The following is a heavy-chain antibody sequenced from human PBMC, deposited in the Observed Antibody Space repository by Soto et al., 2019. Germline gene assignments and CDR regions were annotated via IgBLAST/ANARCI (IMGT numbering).Heavy chain of an antibody. CDR2: IYYSGST. CDR3: AREKENQEGITMVYGMEV. J-gene: IGHJ6*02. Sequence: SETLSLTCTVSGGSISSGGYYWSWIRQHPGKGLEWIGYIYYSGSTYYNPSLKSRVTISVDTSKNQFSLKLSSVTAADTAVYYCAREKENQEGITMVYGMEVWGQGTTVTVSS. D-gene: IGHD3-10*01. CDR1: GGSISSGGYY. V-gene: IGHV4-31*03.